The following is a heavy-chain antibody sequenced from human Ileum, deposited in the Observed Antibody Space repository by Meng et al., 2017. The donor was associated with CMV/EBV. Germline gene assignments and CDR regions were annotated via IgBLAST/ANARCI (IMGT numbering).Heavy chain of an antibody. Sequence: CAVSGYSISNNLWWSWVRQTPGKGLEWIGEISHTGDTNYNPSLQSRVTISLDRTNNHFSLSLTSLTAADTGVYFCARSPGFWSLDFWGRGTLVTVSS. CDR1: GYSISNNLW. CDR3: ARSPGFWSLDF. J-gene: IGHJ4*02. V-gene: IGHV4-4*01. CDR2: ISHTGDT. D-gene: IGHD2-8*02.